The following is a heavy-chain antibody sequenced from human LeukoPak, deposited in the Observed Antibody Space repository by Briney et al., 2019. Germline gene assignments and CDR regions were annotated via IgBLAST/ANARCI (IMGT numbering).Heavy chain of an antibody. CDR1: GFTFSSYA. V-gene: IGHV3-30-3*01. J-gene: IGHJ4*02. D-gene: IGHD3-3*01. CDR2: ISYDGSNK. CDR3: ARPLTIFGVVTPFDY. Sequence: PGGSLRLSCAASGFTFSSYAMHWVRQAPGKGLEWVAVISYDGSNKYYADSVKGRFTISRDNSKNTLYLQMNSLRAEDTAVYYCARPLTIFGVVTPFDYWGQGTLVTVSS.